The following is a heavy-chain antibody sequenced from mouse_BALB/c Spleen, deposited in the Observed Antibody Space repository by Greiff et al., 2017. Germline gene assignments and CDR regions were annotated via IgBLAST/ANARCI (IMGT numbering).Heavy chain of an antibody. Sequence: VKLMESGAELAKPGASVKMSCKASGYTFTSYWMHWVKQRPGQGLEWIGYINPSTGYTEYNQKFKDKATLTADKSSSTAYMQLSSLTSEDSAVYYCARETRGYYAMDYWGQGTSVTVSS. V-gene: IGHV1-7*01. J-gene: IGHJ4*01. CDR1: GYTFTSYW. CDR3: ARETRGYYAMDY. CDR2: INPSTGYT.